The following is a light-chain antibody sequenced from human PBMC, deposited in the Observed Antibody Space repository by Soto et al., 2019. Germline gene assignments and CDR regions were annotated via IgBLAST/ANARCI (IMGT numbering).Light chain of an antibody. V-gene: IGKV1-9*01. Sequence: DIQLSQSPSFLSASVGDRVTITCRASQVISNYLAWYQRKPGKAPKLLISTASILQSGVPSRFSGSGSGTEFTLTISILQPEDFATYYCQQLTIYPITFGQGTRLEIK. CDR1: QVISNY. CDR2: TAS. CDR3: QQLTIYPIT. J-gene: IGKJ5*01.